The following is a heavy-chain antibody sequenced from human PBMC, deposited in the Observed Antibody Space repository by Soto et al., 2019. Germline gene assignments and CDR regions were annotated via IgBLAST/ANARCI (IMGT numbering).Heavy chain of an antibody. CDR2: IDYRGTT. V-gene: IGHV4-39*01. J-gene: IGHJ5*02. Sequence: SETLSLTCTISGGSISSSPYFWGWIRQPPGRGLEWIGSIDYRGTTYYNASLKSRVTLSLDTSKNQFSLKVNSLTAADTAVYFCSRRAPEGFDPWGQGTLVTVSS. CDR1: GGSISSSPYF. CDR3: SRRAPEGFDP.